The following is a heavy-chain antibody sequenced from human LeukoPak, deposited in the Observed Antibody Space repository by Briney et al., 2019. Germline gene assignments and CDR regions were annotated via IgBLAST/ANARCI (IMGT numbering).Heavy chain of an antibody. V-gene: IGHV3-21*01. CDR3: ARDRGYFHFDY. J-gene: IGHJ4*02. CDR2: ISSSSSYI. D-gene: IGHD3-10*01. Sequence: GSLRLSCAASGFTFSSYSMNWVRQAPGKGLEWVSSISSSSSYIYYADSVKGRFTISRDNAKNSLYLQMNSLRAEDTAVYYCARDRGYFHFDYWGQGTLVAVSS. CDR1: GFTFSSYS.